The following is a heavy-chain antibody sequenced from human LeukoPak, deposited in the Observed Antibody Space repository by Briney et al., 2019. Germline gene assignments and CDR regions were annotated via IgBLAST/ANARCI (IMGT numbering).Heavy chain of an antibody. CDR2: MSSSGSVI. J-gene: IGHJ4*02. Sequence: GRSLRLSCSASAFTVSDSYMSWVRQDPGEGLEWVSYMSSSGSVIYCADSVKGRFTISRDNAKNSLYLQMDNLGVEDTAMYYCARSRSGQYWGQGTLVTVSS. V-gene: IGHV3-11*01. D-gene: IGHD3-3*01. CDR1: AFTVSDSY. CDR3: ARSRSGQY.